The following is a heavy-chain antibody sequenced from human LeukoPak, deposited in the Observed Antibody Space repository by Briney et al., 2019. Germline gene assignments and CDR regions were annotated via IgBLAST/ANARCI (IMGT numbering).Heavy chain of an antibody. D-gene: IGHD6-19*01. CDR2: IFYSGDT. Sequence: PSQTLSLTCTVSGGSISSGDYYWNWIRQPPGKGLEWIGYIFYSGDTYYNPSLKSRLTISLDTSKNQFSLRLRSVTAADTAVYYCARGRPSTWYSSGWFIDYWGQGTLVTVSS. V-gene: IGHV4-30-4*01. CDR3: ARGRPSTWYSSGWFIDY. CDR1: GGSISSGDYY. J-gene: IGHJ4*02.